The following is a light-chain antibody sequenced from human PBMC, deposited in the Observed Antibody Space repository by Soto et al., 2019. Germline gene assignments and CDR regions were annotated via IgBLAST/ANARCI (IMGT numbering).Light chain of an antibody. CDR3: QQSYSTPLT. V-gene: IGKV1-39*01. CDR2: AAS. CDR1: QSISSY. Sequence: DIQMTQSPSSLSASVGDRVTITCRASQSISSYLNWYQQKPGKAPKLLIYAASSLQSGVPSRFSGSGSGTEFTLTINSLQPDDFATYYCQQSYSTPLTFGGGTKVDIK. J-gene: IGKJ4*01.